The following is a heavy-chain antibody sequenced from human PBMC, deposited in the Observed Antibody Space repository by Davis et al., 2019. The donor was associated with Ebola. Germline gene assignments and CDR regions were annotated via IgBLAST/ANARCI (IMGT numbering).Heavy chain of an antibody. CDR2: TSCCNGRT. V-gene: IGHV3-21*04. J-gene: IGHJ4*02. CDR1: GFTFTHYT. Sequence: PGGSLRLSCAASGFTFTHYTINWVRQAPGKGLEWVSYTSCCNGRTYYADSVKGRFTSSRASATNSVHLQMNSLRADETAVFYWNGDSAVVFFDYWSQGTLVTVPS. CDR3: NGDSAVVFFDY. D-gene: IGHD5-18*01.